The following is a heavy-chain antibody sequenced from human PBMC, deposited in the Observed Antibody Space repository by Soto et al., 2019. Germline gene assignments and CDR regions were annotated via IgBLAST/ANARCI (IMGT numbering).Heavy chain of an antibody. J-gene: IGHJ4*02. CDR1: GFTFSIYA. CDR2: IRAGGDNT. Sequence: GVLRLSCAASGFTFSIYAMSWVRQAPGKGLEWVSSIRAGGDNTYYADSVKGRFTISRDNSKSTLYLQVNSLRAEDTAVYYCAKHQPSWATQATFDYWGQGTLVTVSS. V-gene: IGHV3-23*01. CDR3: AKHQPSWATQATFDY. D-gene: IGHD2-2*01.